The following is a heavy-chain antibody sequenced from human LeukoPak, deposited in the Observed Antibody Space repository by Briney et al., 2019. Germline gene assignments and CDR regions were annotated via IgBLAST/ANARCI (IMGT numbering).Heavy chain of an antibody. J-gene: IGHJ1*01. CDR3: AVAYQH. V-gene: IGHV3-23*01. CDR2: ISGSDGIV. D-gene: IGHD2-15*01. CDR1: GFMFASYA. Sequence: GGSLRLSCAASGFMFASYAMSWVRQAPGKGLEWVAGISGSDGIVYYADSVKGRFTISRDNSKNTLYLQMNSLRAEDTAVYYCAVAYQHWGQGTLVTVSS.